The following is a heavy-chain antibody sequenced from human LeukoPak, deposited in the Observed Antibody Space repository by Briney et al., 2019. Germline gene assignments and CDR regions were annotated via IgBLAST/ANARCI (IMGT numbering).Heavy chain of an antibody. D-gene: IGHD5-12*01. V-gene: IGHV1-2*02. CDR2: INPNSGGT. CDR1: GYTFTGYY. CDR3: ARDLSGGYKTPFDY. J-gene: IGHJ4*02. Sequence: ASVKVSCKASGYTFTGYYMHWVRQAPGQGLEWMGWINPNSGGTNYAQKFQGRVTMTRDTSISTAYMELSRLRSDDTAVYYCARDLSGGYKTPFDYRGQGTLVTVSA.